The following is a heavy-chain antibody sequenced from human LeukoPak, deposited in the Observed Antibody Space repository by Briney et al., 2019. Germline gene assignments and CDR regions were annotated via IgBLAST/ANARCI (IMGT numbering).Heavy chain of an antibody. CDR3: ARAPYSGRGFDP. CDR1: GYTFTGYY. V-gene: IGHV1-2*06. Sequence: ASVKVSCKASGYTFTGYYMHWMRQAPGQGLEWMGRINPNSGGTNYAQKFQGRVTMTRDTSISTAYMELSRLRSDDTAVYYCARAPYSGRGFDPWGQGTLVTVSS. J-gene: IGHJ5*02. D-gene: IGHD1-26*01. CDR2: INPNSGGT.